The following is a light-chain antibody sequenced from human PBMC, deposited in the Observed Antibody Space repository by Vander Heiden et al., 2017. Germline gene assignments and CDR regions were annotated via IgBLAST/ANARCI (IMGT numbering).Light chain of an antibody. CDR1: SSDVGGYNY. J-gene: IGLJ2*01. Sequence: QSALTPPPAAPGSPGPSVTTSCTGTSSDVGGYNYVSWYQQHPGKAPKLMIYEVIKRPSGVPDRFSGSKSGNTASLTVSGLQAEDEADYYCSSYAGSNNVVFGGGTKLTVL. CDR3: SSYAGSNNVV. V-gene: IGLV2-8*01. CDR2: EVI.